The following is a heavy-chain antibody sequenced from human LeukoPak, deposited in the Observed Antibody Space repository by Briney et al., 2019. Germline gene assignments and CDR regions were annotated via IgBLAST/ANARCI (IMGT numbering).Heavy chain of an antibody. CDR1: GFTLSSYE. CDR2: ISDSGSTT. Sequence: GGSLRLSCAASGFTLSSYEMNWVRQAPGKGLEWISYISDSGSTTYYADSVKGRFSISRDNAKNSLYLQMSSLRAEDTAVYYCARIGYSNWGDALDIWGQGTMVTASS. CDR3: ARIGYSNWGDALDI. V-gene: IGHV3-48*03. D-gene: IGHD6-13*01. J-gene: IGHJ3*02.